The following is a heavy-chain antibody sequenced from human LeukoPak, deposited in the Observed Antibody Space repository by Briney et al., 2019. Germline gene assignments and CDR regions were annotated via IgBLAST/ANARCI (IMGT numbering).Heavy chain of an antibody. D-gene: IGHD3-3*01. CDR3: ARQVASSVTLFGVVPQYYFDY. V-gene: IGHV4-39*01. CDR1: GGPISSSSYY. J-gene: IGHJ4*02. CDR2: IYYSGDT. Sequence: SETLSLTCTVSGGPISSSSYYWGWIRQPPGKGLEWIGSIYYSGDTYYNPSLKSRVTISLDTSKNQFSLKLRSVTAADTAVYSCARQVASSVTLFGVVPQYYFDYWGQGTLVTVSS.